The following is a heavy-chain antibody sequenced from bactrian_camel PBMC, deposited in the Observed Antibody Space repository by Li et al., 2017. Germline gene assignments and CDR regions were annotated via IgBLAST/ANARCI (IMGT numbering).Heavy chain of an antibody. D-gene: IGHD3*01. CDR2: VSPDGSA. V-gene: IGHV3S53*01. Sequence: HVQLVESGGGSVQAGGSLKLNCIASDLTFSFYYVAWFRQVPGKEREGVAVVSPDGSARYADSEKGRFTISRDDARQTVSLQMNSLKTDDTAVYYCAFRTRDYCNLGPDEYNAWGQGTQVTVS. CDR1: DLTFSFYY. CDR3: AFRTRDYCNLGPDEYNA. J-gene: IGHJ4*01.